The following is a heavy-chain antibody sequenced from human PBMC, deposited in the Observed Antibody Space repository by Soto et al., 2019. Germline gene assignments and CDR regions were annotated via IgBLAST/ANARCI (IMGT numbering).Heavy chain of an antibody. V-gene: IGHV3-30*18. CDR2: TSNDGNRK. J-gene: IGHJ4*02. Sequence: QVQLVESGGGVVQPGRSLRLSCAASGFTFNTYVMHWVRQAPGKGLEWVAVTSNDGNRKYSADSVKGRFTISRDNSGNTLYLQMNSLRAEDTAVYYCVKDHGTVYGVVNYYFDYWGQGTLVTVSS. CDR3: VKDHGTVYGVVNYYFDY. D-gene: IGHD3-3*01. CDR1: GFTFNTYV.